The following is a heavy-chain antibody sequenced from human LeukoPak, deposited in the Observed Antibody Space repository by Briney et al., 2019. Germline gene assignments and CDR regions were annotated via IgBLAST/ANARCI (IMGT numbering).Heavy chain of an antibody. CDR2: IWYDGTNK. CDR3: AKDRGSYSTTADS. J-gene: IGHJ5*01. V-gene: IGHV3-33*06. D-gene: IGHD1-26*01. CDR1: GFTFSDYG. Sequence: GGSLRLSCAASGFTFSDYGIHWVRQAPGKGMEWVAVIWYDGTNKYYGDSVKGRFTISRDNSKNTLYLQMNSLRAEDTAVYYCAKDRGSYSTTADSWGQGTLVTVSS.